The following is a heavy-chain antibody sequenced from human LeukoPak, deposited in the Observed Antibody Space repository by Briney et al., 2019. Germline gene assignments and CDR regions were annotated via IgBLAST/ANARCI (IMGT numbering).Heavy chain of an antibody. V-gene: IGHV4-39*01. Sequence: PETLSLTCTVSGGSISSSSYYWGWIRQPPGKGLEWIGSIYYSGSTYYNPSLKSRVTISVDTSKNQFSLKLSSVTAADTAVYYCARLLYYYDSSGYFFDAFDIWGQGTMVTVSS. CDR3: ARLLYYYDSSGYFFDAFDI. J-gene: IGHJ3*02. CDR2: IYYSGST. CDR1: GGSISSSSYY. D-gene: IGHD3-22*01.